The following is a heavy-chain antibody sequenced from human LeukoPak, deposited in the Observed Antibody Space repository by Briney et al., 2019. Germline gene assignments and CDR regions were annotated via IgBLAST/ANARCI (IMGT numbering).Heavy chain of an antibody. CDR1: GFTFSSYE. V-gene: IGHV3-48*03. Sequence: QTGGSLRLSCAASGFTFSSYEMNWVRQAPGKGLEWVSYISSSGSTIYYADSVKGRFTISRDNAKNSLYLQMNSLRAEDTAVYYCAILSWGMDVWGQVTTVTVSS. D-gene: IGHD2-8*02. CDR2: ISSSGSTI. CDR3: AILSWGMDV. J-gene: IGHJ6*02.